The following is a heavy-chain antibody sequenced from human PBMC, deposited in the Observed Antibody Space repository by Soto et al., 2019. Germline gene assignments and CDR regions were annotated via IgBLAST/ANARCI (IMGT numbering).Heavy chain of an antibody. D-gene: IGHD3-22*01. Sequence: VQLVESGGGVVQPGRSLRLSCAASGFTFSSYAMHWVRQAPGKGLEWVGRIKSKTDGGTTDYAAPVKGRFTISRDDSKNTLYLQMNSLKTEDTAVYYCTHTEGGYYDSSGYPLYYFDYWGQGTLVTVSS. CDR3: THTEGGYYDSSGYPLYYFDY. CDR1: GFTFSSYA. V-gene: IGHV3-15*01. CDR2: IKSKTDGGTT. J-gene: IGHJ4*02.